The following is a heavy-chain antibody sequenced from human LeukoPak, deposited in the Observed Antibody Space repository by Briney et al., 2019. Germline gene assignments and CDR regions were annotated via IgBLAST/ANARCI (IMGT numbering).Heavy chain of an antibody. CDR2: INHSGST. CDR3: ASSSWAPSYFDY. V-gene: IGHV4-34*01. D-gene: IGHD6-13*01. J-gene: IGHJ4*02. CDR1: GGSFSGYY. Sequence: PSETLSLTCAVYGGSFSGYYWSWIRQPPGKGLEWIGEINHSGSTNYNPSLKSRVTISVDTSKNQFSLKLSSVTAADTAVYYCASSSWAPSYFDYWGQGTLVTVSS.